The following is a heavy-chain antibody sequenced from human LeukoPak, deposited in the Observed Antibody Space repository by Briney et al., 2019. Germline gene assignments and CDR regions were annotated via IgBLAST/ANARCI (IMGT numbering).Heavy chain of an antibody. CDR2: IYYSGST. J-gene: IGHJ4*02. CDR1: GGSISSSSYY. D-gene: IGHD3-9*01. CDR3: ARSSGGRTLRYFDWLSHPYYFDY. Sequence: PSETLSLTCTVSGGSISSSSYYWGWIRQPPGKGLEWIGSIYYSGSTYYKPSLKSRVTISVDTSKNQFSLKLSSVTAADTAVYYCARSSGGRTLRYFDWLSHPYYFDYWGQGTLVTVSS. V-gene: IGHV4-39*01.